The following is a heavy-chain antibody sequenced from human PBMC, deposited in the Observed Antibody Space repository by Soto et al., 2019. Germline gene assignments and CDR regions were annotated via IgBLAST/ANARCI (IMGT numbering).Heavy chain of an antibody. CDR1: GGSISSSSYY. V-gene: IGHV4-39*01. D-gene: IGHD2-15*01. CDR3: ARQRVAGTFDY. CDR2: IYYSGST. J-gene: IGHJ4*02. Sequence: PSETLSLTCTVSGGSISSSSYYWGWIRQPPGKGLEWIGSIYYSGSTYYNPSLKSRVTISVDTSKNQFSLKLSSVTAADTAVYYCARQRVAGTFDYWGQGTLGTVSS.